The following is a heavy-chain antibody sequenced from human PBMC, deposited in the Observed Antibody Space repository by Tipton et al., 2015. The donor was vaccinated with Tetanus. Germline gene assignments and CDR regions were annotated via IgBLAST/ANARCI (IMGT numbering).Heavy chain of an antibody. CDR1: GYNFRNNG. CDR3: ARATGGYRGYDYVDF. CDR2: IWYDGSNQ. V-gene: IGHV3-33*08. D-gene: IGHD5-12*01. Sequence: SLRLSCVASGYNFRNNGMHWVRQAPGKGLERVALIWYDGSNQDYAHSVRGRFTISRDNSKNTLFLQMNSLRAEDTAVYYCARATGGYRGYDYVDFWGQGTLVAVSS. J-gene: IGHJ4*02.